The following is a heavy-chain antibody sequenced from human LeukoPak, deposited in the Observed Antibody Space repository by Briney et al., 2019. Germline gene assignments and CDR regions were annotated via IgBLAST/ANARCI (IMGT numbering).Heavy chain of an antibody. V-gene: IGHV3-20*04. D-gene: IGHD6-13*01. CDR3: ARTAIAAAAFYDWFDP. CDR1: GFTFDDYG. CDR2: INWNGGST. J-gene: IGHJ5*02. Sequence: GGSLRLSCAASGFTFDDYGMSWVRQAPGKGLEWVSGINWNGGSTGYADSVKGRFTISRDNAKNSLYLQMNSLRAEDTAVYYCARTAIAAAAFYDWFDPWGQETLVTVSS.